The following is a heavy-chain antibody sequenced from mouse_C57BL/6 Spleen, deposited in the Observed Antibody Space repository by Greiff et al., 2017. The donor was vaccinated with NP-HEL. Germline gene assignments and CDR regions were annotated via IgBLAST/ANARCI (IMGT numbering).Heavy chain of an antibody. CDR2: ISSGSSTI. CDR1: GFTFSDYG. CDR3: ARPDGYCVGWFAY. V-gene: IGHV5-17*01. D-gene: IGHD2-3*01. J-gene: IGHJ3*01. Sequence: EVQVVESGGGLVKPGGSLKLSCAASGFTFSDYGMHWVRQAPEKGLEWVAYISSGSSTIYYADTVKGRFTISRDNAKNTLFLQMTSLRSEDTAMYYCARPDGYCVGWFAYWGQGTLVTVSA.